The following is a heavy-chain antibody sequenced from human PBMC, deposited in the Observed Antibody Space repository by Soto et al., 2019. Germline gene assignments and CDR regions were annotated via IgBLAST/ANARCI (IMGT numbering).Heavy chain of an antibody. Sequence: GGSLRLSCAASGFTFSSYWMSWVRQAPGKGLEWVANIKQDGSEKYYVDSVKGRFTISRDNAKNSLYLQMNSLRAEDTAVYYCARDRYIAVAGGDAFDIWGQGTMVTVSS. CDR2: IKQDGSEK. V-gene: IGHV3-7*01. CDR1: GFTFSSYW. CDR3: ARDRYIAVAGGDAFDI. D-gene: IGHD6-19*01. J-gene: IGHJ3*02.